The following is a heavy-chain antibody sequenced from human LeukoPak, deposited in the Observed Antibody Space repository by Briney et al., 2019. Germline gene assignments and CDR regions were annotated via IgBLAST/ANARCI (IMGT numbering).Heavy chain of an antibody. CDR1: GGSISSYY. V-gene: IGHV4-59*01. CDR2: IYYSGST. D-gene: IGHD3-10*01. J-gene: IGHJ6*03. Sequence: SETLSLTCTVSGGSISSYYWSWIRQPPGKGLEWIGYIYYSGSTNYNPSLKSRVTISVDTSKNQFSLKLISVTAADTAVYYCARGYGSGSYLYYYYYYMDVWGKGTTVTVSS. CDR3: ARGYGSGSYLYYYYYYMDV.